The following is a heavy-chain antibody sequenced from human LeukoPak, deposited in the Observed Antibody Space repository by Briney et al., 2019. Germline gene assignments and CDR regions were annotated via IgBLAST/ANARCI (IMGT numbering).Heavy chain of an antibody. J-gene: IGHJ4*02. Sequence: SETLSLTCTVSGGSISSGGYYWSWIRQHPGKGLEWIGYIYYSGSTYYNPSLKSRVTISVDTPKNQFSLKLSSVTAADTAVYYCARGGMTTVTIDYWGQGTLVTVSS. D-gene: IGHD4-11*01. CDR1: GGSISSGGYY. CDR2: IYYSGST. V-gene: IGHV4-31*03. CDR3: ARGGMTTVTIDY.